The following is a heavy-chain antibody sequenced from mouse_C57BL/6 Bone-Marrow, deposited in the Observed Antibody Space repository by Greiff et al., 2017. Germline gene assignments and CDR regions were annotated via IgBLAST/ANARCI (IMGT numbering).Heavy chain of an antibody. V-gene: IGHV1-64*01. D-gene: IGHD1-1*01. CDR1: GYTFTSYW. CDR3: ARPHYYYGSSGFAY. J-gene: IGHJ3*01. Sequence: QVQLQQPGAELVKPGASVKLSCKASGYTFTSYWMHWVKQRPGQGLEWIGMIHPNSGSTNYNEKFKSKATLTVDKSSSTAYMQLSSLTSEDSAIYYGARPHYYYGSSGFAYWGKGTLGTVSA. CDR2: IHPNSGST.